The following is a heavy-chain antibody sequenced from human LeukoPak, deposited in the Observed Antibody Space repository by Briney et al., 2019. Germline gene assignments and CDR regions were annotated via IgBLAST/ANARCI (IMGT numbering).Heavy chain of an antibody. Sequence: SETLSLTCTVSGGSISSYYWSWIRQPPGKGLEWIGYIYYSGSTNYNPSLKSRVTISVDTSKNQFSLKLSSVTAADTAVYYCARLKDGYKIYNWSDPWGQGTLVTVSS. J-gene: IGHJ5*02. CDR1: GGSISSYY. D-gene: IGHD5-24*01. CDR2: IYYSGST. V-gene: IGHV4-59*12. CDR3: ARLKDGYKIYNWSDP.